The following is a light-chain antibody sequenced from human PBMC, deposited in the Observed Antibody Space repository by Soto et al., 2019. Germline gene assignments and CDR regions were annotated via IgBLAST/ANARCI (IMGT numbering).Light chain of an antibody. Sequence: EIVLTQSPATLSLSPGERATLSCRASQSVSSYLAWYQQKPGQAPRLLIYDASNMATGIPARFSGSGSGTDFPLTISRLEPEDFAVYYCHERSNCLSHMYTFGQETKLQIK. CDR2: DAS. J-gene: IGKJ2*01. CDR3: HERSNCLSHMYT. V-gene: IGKV3-11*01. CDR1: QSVSSY.